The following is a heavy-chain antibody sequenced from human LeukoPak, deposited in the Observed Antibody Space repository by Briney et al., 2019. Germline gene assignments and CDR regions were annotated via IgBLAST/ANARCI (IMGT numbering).Heavy chain of an antibody. CDR2: FNSDGRST. CDR1: GSTFSTYW. CDR3: SRGRYYLDA. J-gene: IGHJ4*02. V-gene: IGHV3-74*01. D-gene: IGHD4-17*01. Sequence: PGGSLRLSCAASGSTFSTYWMHWVRQAPGMGLVWVSRFNSDGRSTYYADSVKGRFTISRDNAKNTLYLQMNSLRAEDTAVYYCSRGRYYLDAWGQGTLVTVSS.